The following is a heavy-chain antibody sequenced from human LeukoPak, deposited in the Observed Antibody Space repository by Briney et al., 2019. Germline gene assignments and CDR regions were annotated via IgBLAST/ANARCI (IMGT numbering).Heavy chain of an antibody. CDR3: ARDSEYYDFWSGYYTPYYYGMDV. CDR1: GFTFSSYS. J-gene: IGHJ6*02. V-gene: IGHV3-21*01. CDR2: ISSSSSYI. D-gene: IGHD3-3*01. Sequence: GGSLRLSCAASGFTFSSYSMNWVRQAPGKGLEWVSSISSSSSYIYYADLVKGRFTISRDNAKNSLYLQMNSLRAEDTAVYYCARDSEYYDFWSGYYTPYYYGMDVWGQGTTVTVSS.